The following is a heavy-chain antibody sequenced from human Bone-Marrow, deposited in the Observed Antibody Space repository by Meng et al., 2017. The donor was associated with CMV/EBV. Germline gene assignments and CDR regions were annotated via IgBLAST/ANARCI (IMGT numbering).Heavy chain of an antibody. J-gene: IGHJ6*02. V-gene: IGHV1-18*04. Sequence: ASVKVSCKASGYTFTGYYMHWVRQAPGQGLEWMGWISAYNGNTNYAQKLQGRVTMTTDTSTSTAYMELRSLRSDDTAVYYCAKGIRGYYYYYYGMDVWGQGTTVTVSS. CDR2: ISAYNGNT. CDR3: AKGIRGYYYYYYGMDV. CDR1: GYTFTGYY. D-gene: IGHD3-10*01.